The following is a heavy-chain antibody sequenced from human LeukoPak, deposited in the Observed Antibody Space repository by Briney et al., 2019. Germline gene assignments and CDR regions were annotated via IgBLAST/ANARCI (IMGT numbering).Heavy chain of an antibody. D-gene: IGHD3-3*01. CDR1: GGSISSGSYY. V-gene: IGHV4-39*07. CDR3: ARGHPVRIFGVVIMPSLVHRPYYFDY. CDR2: INHSGST. J-gene: IGHJ4*02. Sequence: PSETLSLTCTVSGGSISSGSYYWSWIRQPPGKGLEWIGEINHSGSTNYNPSLKSRVTISVDTSKNQFSLKLSSVTAADTAVYYCARGHPVRIFGVVIMPSLVHRPYYFDYWGQGTLVTVSS.